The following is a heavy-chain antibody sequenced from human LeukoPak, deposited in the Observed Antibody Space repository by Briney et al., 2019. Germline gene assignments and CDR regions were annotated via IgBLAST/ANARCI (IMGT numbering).Heavy chain of an antibody. V-gene: IGHV1-58*01. CDR2: IVVGSGNT. CDR1: GFTFTSSA. CDR3: TDGRKHVQARTYYYGMDV. Sequence: GASVKVSCKASGFTFTSSAVQWVRQARGQRLEWIGWIVVGSGNTNYAQKFQERVTITRDMSTSTAYMELSSLRSEDTAVYYCTDGRKHVQARTYYYGMDVWGQGTTVTVSS. J-gene: IGHJ6*02. D-gene: IGHD1-1*01.